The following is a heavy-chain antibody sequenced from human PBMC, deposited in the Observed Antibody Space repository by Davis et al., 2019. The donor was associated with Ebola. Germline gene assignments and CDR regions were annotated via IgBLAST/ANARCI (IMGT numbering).Heavy chain of an antibody. CDR3: SSSPYYYYGMDV. CDR2: ISSSGSTI. Sequence: PGGSLRLSCAASGFTFSSYEMNWVRQAPGKGLEWVSYISSSGSTIYYADSVKGRFTISRDNAKNSLYLQMNSLRAEDTAVYYCSSSPYYYYGMDVWGQGTTVTVSS. V-gene: IGHV3-48*03. D-gene: IGHD6-6*01. CDR1: GFTFSSYE. J-gene: IGHJ6*02.